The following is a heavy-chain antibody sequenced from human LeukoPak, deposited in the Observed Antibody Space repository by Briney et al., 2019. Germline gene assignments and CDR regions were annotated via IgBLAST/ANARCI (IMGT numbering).Heavy chain of an antibody. CDR1: GFTFSSYA. J-gene: IGHJ4*02. CDR3: ARCNYYDSSSYFDY. CDR2: ISYDGSNK. Sequence: PGRSLRLSCAASGFTFSSYAMHWVRQAPGKGLEWVAVISYDGSNKYYADSVKGRFTISRDNSKNTLYLQMNSLRAEDTAVYYCARCNYYDSSSYFDYWGQGTLVTVSS. V-gene: IGHV3-30*04. D-gene: IGHD3-22*01.